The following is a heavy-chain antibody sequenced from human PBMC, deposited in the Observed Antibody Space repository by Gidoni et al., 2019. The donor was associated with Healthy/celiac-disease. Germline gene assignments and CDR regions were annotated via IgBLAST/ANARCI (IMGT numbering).Heavy chain of an antibody. CDR1: GFTFSNYN. D-gene: IGHD3-10*01. J-gene: IGHJ4*02. CDR2: ISSSSSAI. CDR3: ARDEITGEPIDF. V-gene: IGHV3-48*02. Sequence: EVQLVESGGGLVQPGGSLRLSCAASGFTFSNYNMNWVRQAPGKGLEWVSYISSSSSAIYYADSVKGRFTISRDNARNSLYLQMNSLRDEDTAVYYCARDEITGEPIDFWGQGTLVTVSS.